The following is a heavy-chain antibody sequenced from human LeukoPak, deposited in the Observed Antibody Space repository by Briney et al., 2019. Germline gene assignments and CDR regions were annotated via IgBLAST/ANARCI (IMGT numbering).Heavy chain of an antibody. Sequence: GGSLRLSCAASGSTFKDFYMSWVRQAPGKGLEWVSYINHLGSQTDYADPVKGRFTISRDNAKNSLSLQMNNLSVDDTAVYYCVRARFTTFVYYWGQGTLVTVSS. CDR1: GSTFKDFY. CDR2: INHLGSQT. J-gene: IGHJ4*02. CDR3: VRARFTTFVYY. D-gene: IGHD1-14*01. V-gene: IGHV3-11*05.